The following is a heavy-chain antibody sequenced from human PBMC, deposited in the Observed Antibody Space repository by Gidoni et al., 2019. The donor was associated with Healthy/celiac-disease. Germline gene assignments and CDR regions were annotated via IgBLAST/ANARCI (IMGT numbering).Heavy chain of an antibody. D-gene: IGHD3-10*01. CDR2: INHSGST. Sequence: QVQLQQRGAGLLKPSETLSLTCAVYGGSFSGYYWSWIRQPPGKGLEWIGEINHSGSTNYNPSLKSRVTRSVDTSKNQFSLKLSSVTAADTAVYYCARVRASISLRVYGMDVWGQGTTVTVSS. CDR1: GGSFSGYY. J-gene: IGHJ6*02. CDR3: ARVRASISLRVYGMDV. V-gene: IGHV4-34*01.